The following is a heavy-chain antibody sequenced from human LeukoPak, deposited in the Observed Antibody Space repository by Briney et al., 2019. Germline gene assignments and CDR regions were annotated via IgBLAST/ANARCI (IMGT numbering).Heavy chain of an antibody. J-gene: IGHJ3*02. D-gene: IGHD3-3*01. CDR1: GFTFSSYW. Sequence: PGGSLRLSCAASGFTFSSYWMSWVRQAPGKGLEWVANIKQDGSEKYYVDSVKGRFTISRDNAKNSLYLQMNSLRAEDTAVYYCARSRRFLEWLDAFDIWGQGTMVTVSS. CDR2: IKQDGSEK. CDR3: ARSRRFLEWLDAFDI. V-gene: IGHV3-7*01.